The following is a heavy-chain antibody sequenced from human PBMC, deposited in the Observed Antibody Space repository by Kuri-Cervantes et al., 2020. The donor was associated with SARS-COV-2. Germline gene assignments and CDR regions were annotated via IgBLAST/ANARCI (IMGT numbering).Heavy chain of an antibody. J-gene: IGHJ4*02. CDR3: AKDWSGTSGAGSPVFDY. D-gene: IGHD1-14*01. CDR1: GFTFSIHA. CDR2: ISGSGAVT. Sequence: GGSLRLSCAASGFTFSIHAMSWVRPAPGKGLEWVAGISGSGAVTYSTDSLRGRFTISRDHSKNTVILQMTSLRAEDTAVYYCAKDWSGTSGAGSPVFDYWGQGTLVTVSS. V-gene: IGHV3-23*01.